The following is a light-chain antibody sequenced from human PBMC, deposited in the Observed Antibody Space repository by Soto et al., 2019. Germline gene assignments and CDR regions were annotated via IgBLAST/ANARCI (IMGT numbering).Light chain of an antibody. J-gene: IGKJ4*01. CDR1: QSVSSY. V-gene: IGKV3-11*01. CDR3: QQRSNCL. CDR2: DAS. Sequence: EIVLTQSPATLSLSPGERATLSCRASQSVSSYLAWYQQKPGQAPRLLIYDASNRATGIPARFSGSGSGTDFTRTISSLEPEDFAVYYCQQRSNCLFGGGTKVEIK.